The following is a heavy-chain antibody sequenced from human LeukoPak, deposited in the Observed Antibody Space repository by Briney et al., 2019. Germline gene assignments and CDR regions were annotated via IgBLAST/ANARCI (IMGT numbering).Heavy chain of an antibody. J-gene: IGHJ4*02. CDR1: GFTFSSYA. Sequence: PGGSLRLSCAASGFTFSSYAMSWVRQAPGKGLEWVSAISGSGGSTYYADSVKGRFTISRDNSKNTLYLQMNSLRAEDTAVYYCAKDRSGYGYGLPDEWGRGTLVTVSS. CDR2: ISGSGGST. CDR3: AKDRSGYGYGLPDE. D-gene: IGHD5-18*01. V-gene: IGHV3-23*01.